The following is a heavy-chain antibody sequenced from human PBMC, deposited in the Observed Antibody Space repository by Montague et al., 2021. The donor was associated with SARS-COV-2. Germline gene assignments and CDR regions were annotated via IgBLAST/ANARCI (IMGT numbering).Heavy chain of an antibody. CDR2: IYTSGST. J-gene: IGHJ6*02. V-gene: IGHV4-61*02. CDR1: GGSINSGSYY. CDR3: ARAKGSRYYYDSSCYYRARGYYYYYYGMDV. Sequence: TLSLTCTVSGGSINSGSYYWSWLRQPAGKGLEWIGRIYTSGSTNYNPSLKSRVTIADDTSKNQFSLKLSSVTAADTAVYYCARAKGSRYYYDSSCYYRARGYYYYYYGMDVWGQGTTVTVSS. D-gene: IGHD3-22*01.